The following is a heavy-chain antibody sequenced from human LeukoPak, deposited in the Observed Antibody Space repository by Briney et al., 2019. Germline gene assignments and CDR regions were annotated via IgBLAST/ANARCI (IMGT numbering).Heavy chain of an antibody. Sequence: SQTLSLTCAVSGGSISSGGYSWSWIRLPPGKGLEWIGYIYHSGSTYYNPSLKSRVTISVDRSKNQFSLKLSSVTAADTAVYYCASYYDSSGYYRDYWGQGTLVTVSS. D-gene: IGHD3-22*01. J-gene: IGHJ4*02. V-gene: IGHV4-30-2*01. CDR1: GGSISSGGYS. CDR3: ASYYDSSGYYRDY. CDR2: IYHSGST.